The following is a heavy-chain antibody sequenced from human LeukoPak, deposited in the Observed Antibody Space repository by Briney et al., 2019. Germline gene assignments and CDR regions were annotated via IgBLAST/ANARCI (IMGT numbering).Heavy chain of an antibody. V-gene: IGHV3-7*03. CDR1: GFTFSSYW. D-gene: IGHD6-6*01. Sequence: GGSLRLSCAASGFTFSSYWMSWVRQAPGKGLEWVANIKQDGSEKYYVDSVKGRFTISRDNAKNSLYLQMNSLRAEDTAVYYCARGRKTPEYYYFDYWGQGTLVTVSS. J-gene: IGHJ4*02. CDR2: IKQDGSEK. CDR3: ARGRKTPEYYYFDY.